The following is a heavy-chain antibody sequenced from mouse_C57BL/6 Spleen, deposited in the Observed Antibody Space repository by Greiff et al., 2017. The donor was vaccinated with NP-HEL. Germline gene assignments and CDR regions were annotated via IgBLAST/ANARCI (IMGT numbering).Heavy chain of an antibody. CDR2: ISGGGGNT. Sequence: DVQLVESGGGLVKPGGSLKLSCAASGFTFSSYTMSWVRQTPEKRLEWVATISGGGGNTYYPDSVKGRFTISRDNAKNTLYLQMSSLRSEDTALYYCARYGSSRGFAYWGQGTLVTVSA. J-gene: IGHJ3*01. V-gene: IGHV5-9*01. CDR3: ARYGSSRGFAY. CDR1: GFTFSSYT. D-gene: IGHD1-1*01.